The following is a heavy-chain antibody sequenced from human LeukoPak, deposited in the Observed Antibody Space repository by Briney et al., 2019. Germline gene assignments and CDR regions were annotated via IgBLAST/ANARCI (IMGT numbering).Heavy chain of an antibody. V-gene: IGHV1-46*01. CDR1: GYTFTSYY. CDR2: INPSGGST. Sequence: ASVKVSCKASGYTFTSYYMHWVRQAPGQGLEWMGIINPSGGSTSYAQKFQGRVTMTRDTSTSTVYMELSRLRSDDTAVYYCARVRNYYASGIYYYYYMDVWGKGTTVTVSS. J-gene: IGHJ6*03. CDR3: ARVRNYYASGIYYYYYMDV. D-gene: IGHD3-10*01.